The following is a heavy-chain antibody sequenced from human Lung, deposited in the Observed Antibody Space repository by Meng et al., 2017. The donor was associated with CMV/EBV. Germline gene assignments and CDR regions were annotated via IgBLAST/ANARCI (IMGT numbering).Heavy chain of an antibody. CDR3: ATAPSGGSITLLPADYFDQ. CDR2: LIPALATE. V-gene: IGHV1-69*10. J-gene: IGHJ4*02. Sequence: SVXVSXXASGGTFSNLGINWVRRAPGQGLEWLGSLIPALATEHYAQPFQGRLSLTTDKSMNTAYMELRSLRPEDSAVYYCATAPSGGSITLLPADYFDQCGQAXLAIASS. CDR1: GGTFSNLG. D-gene: IGHD1-20*01.